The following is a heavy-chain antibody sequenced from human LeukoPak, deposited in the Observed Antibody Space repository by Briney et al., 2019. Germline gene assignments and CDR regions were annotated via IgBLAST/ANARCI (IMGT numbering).Heavy chain of an antibody. D-gene: IGHD4-17*01. Sequence: GGSLRLSCAASGFMFSSYRMSWVRQAPGKGLEWVSSISSSSSYIYYAGSVKGRFTISRDNAKNMLYLQMNSLRAEDTAVYYCARDRYGDYLDGMDVWGQGTTVTVSS. CDR2: ISSSSSYI. CDR1: GFMFSSYR. J-gene: IGHJ6*02. V-gene: IGHV3-21*01. CDR3: ARDRYGDYLDGMDV.